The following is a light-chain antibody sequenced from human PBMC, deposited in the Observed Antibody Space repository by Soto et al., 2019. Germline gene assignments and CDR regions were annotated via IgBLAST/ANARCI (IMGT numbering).Light chain of an antibody. J-gene: IGLJ3*02. Sequence: QSVLTQPPSASGTPGQRVTISCSGSSSNIGSNYVYWYQQLPGTAPKLLIYSNNQRPSGVPDRFSGSKSGTSASLAISGLRSEDEADYYCAACDDSLSGWVFGGGTHLTVL. CDR2: SNN. V-gene: IGLV1-47*02. CDR1: SSNIGSNY. CDR3: AACDDSLSGWV.